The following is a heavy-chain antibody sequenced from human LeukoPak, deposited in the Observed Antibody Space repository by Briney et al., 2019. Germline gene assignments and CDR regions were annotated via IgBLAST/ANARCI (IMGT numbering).Heavy chain of an antibody. CDR1: GYTFSSYG. D-gene: IGHD3-10*01. V-gene: IGHV1-18*01. Sequence: ASVKVSCKASGYTFSSYGISGVRQAPGQGLEWMGWINTFNSNTNYAQKHQGRVTMTTDTSTTTAYMELRSLRSDDTAVYYCARGNDVGGIYWEFHFDYWGQGTLVTVSS. CDR2: INTFNSNT. J-gene: IGHJ4*02. CDR3: ARGNDVGGIYWEFHFDY.